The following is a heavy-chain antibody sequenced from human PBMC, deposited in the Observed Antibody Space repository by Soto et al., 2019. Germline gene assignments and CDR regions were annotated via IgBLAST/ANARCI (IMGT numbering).Heavy chain of an antibody. Sequence: QVQLVQSGAEVKKPGASVQVSCKASGYTFTSYAMHWVRQAPGQRLEWMGWINAGNGNTKYSQKFQGRVTITRDTSASTAYMELSSLRSEDTVVYYWARLGGEGAFDIWGQGTMVTVSS. V-gene: IGHV1-3*01. CDR3: ARLGGEGAFDI. CDR2: INAGNGNT. J-gene: IGHJ3*02. CDR1: GYTFTSYA. D-gene: IGHD3-10*01.